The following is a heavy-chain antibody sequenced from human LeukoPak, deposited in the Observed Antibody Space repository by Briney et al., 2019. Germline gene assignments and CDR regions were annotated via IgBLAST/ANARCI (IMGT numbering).Heavy chain of an antibody. CDR3: ARDDVGTTVTTYYYCYYMDV. CDR1: GYTFTGYY. CDR2: INPNSGGT. D-gene: IGHD4-17*01. J-gene: IGHJ6*03. V-gene: IGHV1-2*06. Sequence: SVKVSCKASGYTFTGYYMHWVRQAPGQGLEWMGRINPNSGGTNYAQKFQGRVTMIRDTSISTAYMELSRLRSDDTAVYYCARDDVGTTVTTYYYCYYMDVWGKGTTVTVSS.